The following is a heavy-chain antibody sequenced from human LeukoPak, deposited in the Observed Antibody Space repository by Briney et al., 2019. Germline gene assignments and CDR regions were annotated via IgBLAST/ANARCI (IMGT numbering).Heavy chain of an antibody. CDR2: IYYSGST. Sequence: SETLSLTCTVSGGSISSYYWSWIRQPPGKGLEWIGNIYYSGSTNYNPSLKSRVTISVDTSKNQFSLKLSSVTAADTAVYYCARGRSSSWYLLWGQGTLVTVSS. V-gene: IGHV4-59*12. CDR1: GGSISSYY. J-gene: IGHJ4*02. D-gene: IGHD6-13*01. CDR3: ARGRSSSWYLL.